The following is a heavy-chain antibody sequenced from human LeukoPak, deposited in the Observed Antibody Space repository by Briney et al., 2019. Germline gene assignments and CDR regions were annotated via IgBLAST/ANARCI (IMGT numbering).Heavy chain of an antibody. CDR1: GGSFSGYY. CDR3: ARELRDSSGYYFHRYNWFDP. Sequence: PSETLSLTCAVYGGSFSGYYWSWIRQPPGKGLEWIGEINHSGSTNYNPSLKSRVTISVDTSKNQFSLKLSSVTAADTAVYYCARELRDSSGYYFHRYNWFDPWGQGTLVTVSS. D-gene: IGHD3-22*01. J-gene: IGHJ5*02. CDR2: INHSGST. V-gene: IGHV4-34*01.